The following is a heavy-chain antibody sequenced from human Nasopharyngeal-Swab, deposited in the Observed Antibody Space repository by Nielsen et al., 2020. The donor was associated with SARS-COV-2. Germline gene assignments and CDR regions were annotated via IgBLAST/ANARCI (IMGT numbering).Heavy chain of an antibody. CDR2: ISSSSSTI. CDR3: ASETLRYCSSTSCQDY. D-gene: IGHD2-2*01. Sequence: VRQAPGKGLAWVSYISSSSSTIYYADSVKGRFTISRDNAKNSLYLQMNSLRAEDTAVYYCASETLRYCSSTSCQDYWGQGTLVTVSS. V-gene: IGHV3-48*04. J-gene: IGHJ4*02.